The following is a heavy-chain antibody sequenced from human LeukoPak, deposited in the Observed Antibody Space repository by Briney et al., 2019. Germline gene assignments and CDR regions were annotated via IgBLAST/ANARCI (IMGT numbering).Heavy chain of an antibody. Sequence: GGSLRLSCTASGFTFGDYAMSWVRRAPGKGLEWVGFIRSKAYGGTTEYAASVKGRFTISRDDSKSIAYLQMNSLKTEDTAVYYCTRGGILMPWGFDYWGQGTLVTVSS. CDR3: TRGGILMPWGFDY. J-gene: IGHJ4*02. D-gene: IGHD3-9*01. CDR1: GFTFGDYA. CDR2: IRSKAYGGTT. V-gene: IGHV3-49*04.